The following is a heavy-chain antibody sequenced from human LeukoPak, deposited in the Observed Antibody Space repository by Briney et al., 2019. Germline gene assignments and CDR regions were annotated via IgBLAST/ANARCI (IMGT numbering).Heavy chain of an antibody. D-gene: IGHD3-3*01. J-gene: IGHJ5*02. CDR3: ARAPKYYDFWSGYYTDNWFDP. Sequence: GGSLRLSCAASGFTFSSYWMSWVRQAPGKGLEWVANVKQDGSEKYYVDSVKGRFTISRDNAKNSLYLQMNSLRAEDTAVYYCARAPKYYDFWSGYYTDNWFDPWGQGTLVTVSS. CDR1: GFTFSSYW. V-gene: IGHV3-7*01. CDR2: VKQDGSEK.